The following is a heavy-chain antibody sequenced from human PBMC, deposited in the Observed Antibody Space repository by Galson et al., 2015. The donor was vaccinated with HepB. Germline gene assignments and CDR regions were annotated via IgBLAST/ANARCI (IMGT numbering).Heavy chain of an antibody. CDR2: INHSGST. J-gene: IGHJ5*02. Sequence: ETLSLTCSVSGVSTTSFSNYYWSWIRQPPGKGLEWIGEINHSGSTNFNPSLKSRVTISVDTSKKQFSLKLSSVTAADTSVYYCARGSRSGVEEPAAYNWFDPWGQGTLVTVSS. D-gene: IGHD2-2*01. CDR1: GVSTTSFSNYY. V-gene: IGHV4-34*01. CDR3: ARGSRSGVEEPAAYNWFDP.